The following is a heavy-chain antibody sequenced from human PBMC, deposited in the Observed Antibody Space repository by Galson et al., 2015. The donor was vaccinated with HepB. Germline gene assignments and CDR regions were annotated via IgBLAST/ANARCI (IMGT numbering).Heavy chain of an antibody. CDR2: VCGSGGST. J-gene: IGHJ4*02. CDR1: GFTFSSYA. D-gene: IGHD1-26*01. V-gene: IGHV3-23*01. CDR3: AKNPQWELFFDF. Sequence: SLRLSCAASGFTFSSYAMSWVRQAPGKGLEWVSAVCGSGGSTYYADSVKGRFTISRDNSKNTLYLQMNSLRAEDTAVYYCAKNPQWELFFDFWGQGTLVTVSS.